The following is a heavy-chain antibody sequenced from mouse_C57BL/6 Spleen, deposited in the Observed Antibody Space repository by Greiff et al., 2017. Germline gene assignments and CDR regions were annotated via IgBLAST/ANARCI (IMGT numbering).Heavy chain of an antibody. V-gene: IGHV1-85*01. J-gene: IGHJ4*01. CDR3: ARGPYYSNYDAMDY. Sequence: VQLQQSGPELVKPGASVKLSCKASGYTFTSYDINWVKQRPGQGLEWIGWIYPRDGSTKYNAKFKGKATLTVDTSSSTAYMELHSLTSEDSAVYFCARGPYYSNYDAMDYWGQGTSVTVSS. D-gene: IGHD2-5*01. CDR2: IYPRDGST. CDR1: GYTFTSYD.